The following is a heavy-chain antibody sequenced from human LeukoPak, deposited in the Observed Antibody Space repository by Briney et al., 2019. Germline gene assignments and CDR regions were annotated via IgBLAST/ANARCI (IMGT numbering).Heavy chain of an antibody. D-gene: IGHD1-26*01. J-gene: IGHJ4*02. Sequence: ASVKVSCKASGYTFTSFGITWVRQAPGQGLEWMGWISPYDGNTNYAQNLQGRVTMTTDTSTSTAYMDLRSLRPDDTAVYYCARTRPTWEGWGFDYWGQGTLVTVSS. CDR1: GYTFTSFG. CDR2: ISPYDGNT. V-gene: IGHV1-18*01. CDR3: ARTRPTWEGWGFDY.